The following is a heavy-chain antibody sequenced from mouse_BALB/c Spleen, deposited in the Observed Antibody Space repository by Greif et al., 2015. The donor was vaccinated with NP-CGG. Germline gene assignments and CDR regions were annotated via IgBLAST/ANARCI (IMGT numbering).Heavy chain of an antibody. J-gene: IGHJ2*01. CDR2: ISSGGST. D-gene: IGHD1-1*01. Sequence: DVHLVESGGGLVKPGGSLKLSCAASGFTFSSYAMSWVRQTPEKRLEWVASISSGGSTYYPDSVKGRFTISRDNARNILYLQMSSLRSEDTAMYYCARGLTYWGQGTTLTVSS. CDR3: ARGLTY. CDR1: GFTFSSYA. V-gene: IGHV5-6-5*01.